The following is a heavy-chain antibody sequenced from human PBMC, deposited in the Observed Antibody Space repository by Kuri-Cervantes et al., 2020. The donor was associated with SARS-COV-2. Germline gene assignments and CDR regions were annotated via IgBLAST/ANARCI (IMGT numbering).Heavy chain of an antibody. CDR3: ARDLFGGGGYYYGMDV. J-gene: IGHJ6*02. CDR2: ISYDGSNK. CDR1: GFTFSSYW. Sequence: GGSLRLSCAASGFTFSSYWMSWVRQAPGKGLEWVAVISYDGSNKYYADSVKGRFTISRDNSKNTLYLQMNSLRAEDTAVYYCARDLFGGGGYYYGMDVWGQGTTVTVSS. V-gene: IGHV3-30-3*01. D-gene: IGHD4-23*01.